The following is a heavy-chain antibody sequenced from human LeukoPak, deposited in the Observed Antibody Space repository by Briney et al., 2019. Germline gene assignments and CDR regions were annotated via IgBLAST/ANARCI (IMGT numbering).Heavy chain of an antibody. J-gene: IGHJ6*02. D-gene: IGHD6-6*01. Sequence: ASAKVSCKASGYTFTSYAMNWVRQAPGQGLEWMGWINTNTGNPTYAQGFTGRFVFSLDTSVSTAYLQISSLKAEDTAVYYCARDGSSSSDLLNYYYYGMDVWGQGTTVTVSS. V-gene: IGHV7-4-1*02. CDR2: INTNTGNP. CDR1: GYTFTSYA. CDR3: ARDGSSSSDLLNYYYYGMDV.